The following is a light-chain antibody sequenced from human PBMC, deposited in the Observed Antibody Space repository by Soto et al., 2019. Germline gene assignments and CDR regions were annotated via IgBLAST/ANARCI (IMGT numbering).Light chain of an antibody. CDR2: DAS. Sequence: DIQMTQSPSSLSESVGDRVTITCQASQDISNYLNWYQQKPGKAPKLLIYDASNLETGVPSRFSGSGSGTDFTFTISSLQPEDIATYYCQQYDNLPLTFGGGNKVEIK. CDR3: QQYDNLPLT. V-gene: IGKV1-33*01. J-gene: IGKJ4*01. CDR1: QDISNY.